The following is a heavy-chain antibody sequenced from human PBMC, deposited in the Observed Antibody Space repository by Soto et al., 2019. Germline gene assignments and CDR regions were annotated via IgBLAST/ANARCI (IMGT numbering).Heavy chain of an antibody. CDR1: GFTFSSYG. V-gene: IGHV3-33*01. Sequence: GGSLRLSCAASGFTFSSYGMHWVRQAPGKGLEWVAVIWYDGSNKYYADSVKGRFTISRDNSKNTLYLQMNSLRAEDTAVYYCARGIYGDYEVYWGQGTLVTVSS. J-gene: IGHJ4*02. D-gene: IGHD4-17*01. CDR3: ARGIYGDYEVY. CDR2: IWYDGSNK.